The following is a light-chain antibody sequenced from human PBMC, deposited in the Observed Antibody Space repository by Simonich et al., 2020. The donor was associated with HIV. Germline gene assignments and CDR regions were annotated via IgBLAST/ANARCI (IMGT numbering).Light chain of an antibody. CDR1: ALPKKY. Sequence: SYELTQPPSVSVSLGQMARITCSGAALPKKYAYWYQQKPGQAPVLVLYKDSERPAGSPVRFSGSSSGTTVTLTISGVQAEDEADYYCQSADSSGTYVVFGGGTKLTVL. CDR2: KDS. V-gene: IGLV3-25*03. CDR3: QSADSSGTYVV. J-gene: IGLJ2*01.